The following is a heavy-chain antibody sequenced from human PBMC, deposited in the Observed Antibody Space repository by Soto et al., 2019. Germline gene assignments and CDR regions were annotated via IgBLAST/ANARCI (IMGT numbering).Heavy chain of an antibody. J-gene: IGHJ3*02. Sequence: PSETLSLTCTVSGGTISSGGYYWSWIRQHPGKGLEWIGYIYYSGSTYYNPSLKSRVTISVDTSKNQFSLKLSSVTAADTAVYYCAKSAWGYAFDMWGQGTMVTVSS. V-gene: IGHV4-31*03. D-gene: IGHD3-16*01. CDR2: IYYSGST. CDR3: AKSAWGYAFDM. CDR1: GGTISSGGYY.